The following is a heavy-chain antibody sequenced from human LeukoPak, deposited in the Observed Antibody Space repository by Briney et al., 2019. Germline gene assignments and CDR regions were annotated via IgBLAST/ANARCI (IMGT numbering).Heavy chain of an antibody. CDR2: IYYSGST. V-gene: IGHV4-59*08. Sequence: SETLSLTCTVSGGSISSYYWSWIRQTPGKGLEWIGYIYYSGSTYYNPSLKSRVTISVATSKNQFSLKLSSVTAADTAVYYCARQFRSWFGDLIGYFDLWGRGTLVTVSS. CDR3: ARQFRSWFGDLIGYFDL. J-gene: IGHJ2*01. CDR1: GGSISSYY. D-gene: IGHD3-10*01.